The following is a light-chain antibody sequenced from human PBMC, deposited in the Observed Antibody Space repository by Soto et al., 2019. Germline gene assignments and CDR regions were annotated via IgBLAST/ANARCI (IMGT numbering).Light chain of an antibody. CDR1: QDIRTS. J-gene: IGKJ4*01. CDR3: QQADSVPLT. V-gene: IGKV1D-12*01. Sequence: DIQMTQSPSSVSASVGDRVTITCRASQDIRTSLAWYQHKAGEAPKLLIYVASSLQSGVTSRFSGSGSGTDFTLSISSLQPDDFATYYCQQADSVPLTFGGGTKVEIK. CDR2: VAS.